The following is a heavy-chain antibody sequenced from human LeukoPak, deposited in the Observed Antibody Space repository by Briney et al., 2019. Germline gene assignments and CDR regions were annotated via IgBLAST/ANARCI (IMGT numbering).Heavy chain of an antibody. D-gene: IGHD3-10*01. V-gene: IGHV3-15*01. J-gene: IGHJ4*02. CDR2: IKSKNDGETA. CDR3: IRFGSPDY. CDR1: GFTFSYAW. Sequence: GGSLRLSCTASGFTFSYAWMTWVRQAPGKGLEWVGRIKSKNDGETADYGAPVKGRFSISRDDSKHTLYLQMDSLKSEDTAVYYCIRFGSPDYWGQGTLVIVSS.